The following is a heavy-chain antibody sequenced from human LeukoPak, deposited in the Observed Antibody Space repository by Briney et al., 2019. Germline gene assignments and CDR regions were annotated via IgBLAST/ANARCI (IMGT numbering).Heavy chain of an antibody. CDR3: ARGSGRYYYYGVDV. Sequence: SETLSLTCTVSGGSVSSSYWSWIRQPPGKGLEWIGHIYYSGTTSGNTNYNPSLKSRVTISIDTAKNQFSLQVRSVTAADTAVYYCARGSGRYYYYGVDVGGQGTTVAVSS. V-gene: IGHV4-59*02. J-gene: IGHJ6*02. CDR1: GGSVSSSY. D-gene: IGHD7-27*01. CDR2: IYYSGTTSGNT.